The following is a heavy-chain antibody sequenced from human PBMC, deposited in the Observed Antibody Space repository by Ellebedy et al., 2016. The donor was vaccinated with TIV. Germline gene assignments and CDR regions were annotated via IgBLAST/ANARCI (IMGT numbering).Heavy chain of an antibody. Sequence: PGGSLRLSCEASGFTAFNFAMSWVRQAPGKGLEWVSVIYSDDRTKYADSVKGRFIISRDNSKNTLFLQMNSLRAEDTAVYYCTRDTNGDYGPGYWGQGTLVTVSS. CDR2: IYSDDRT. J-gene: IGHJ4*02. V-gene: IGHV3-66*01. CDR3: TRDTNGDYGPGY. D-gene: IGHD4-17*01. CDR1: GFTAFNFA.